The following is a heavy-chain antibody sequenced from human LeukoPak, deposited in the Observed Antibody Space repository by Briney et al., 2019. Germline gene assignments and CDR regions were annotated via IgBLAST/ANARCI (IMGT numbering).Heavy chain of an antibody. J-gene: IGHJ4*02. CDR3: ARDRYSSSWRPYDY. V-gene: IGHV3-21*01. D-gene: IGHD6-13*01. CDR1: GFTFSSYS. CDR2: ISSSSSYI. Sequence: GGSLRLSCAASGFTFSSYSMNWVRQAPGKGLEGVSSISSSSSYIYYADSVKGRFTISRDNAKNSLYLQMNSLRAEDTAVYYCARDRYSSSWRPYDYWGQGTLVTVSS.